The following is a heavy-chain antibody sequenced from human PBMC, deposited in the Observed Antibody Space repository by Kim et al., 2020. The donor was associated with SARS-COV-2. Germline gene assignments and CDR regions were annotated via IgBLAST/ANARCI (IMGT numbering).Heavy chain of an antibody. D-gene: IGHD2-2*01. CDR3: AREGARQRRYCSSTSCPNWFDP. J-gene: IGHJ5*02. CDR2: IYYSGST. Sequence: SETLSLTCTVSGGSISSGGYYWSWIRQHPGKGLEWIGYIYYSGSTYYNPSLKSRVTISVDTSKNQFSLKLSSVTAADTAVYYCAREGARQRRYCSSTSCPNWFDPWGQGTLVTVSS. V-gene: IGHV4-31*03. CDR1: GGSISSGGYY.